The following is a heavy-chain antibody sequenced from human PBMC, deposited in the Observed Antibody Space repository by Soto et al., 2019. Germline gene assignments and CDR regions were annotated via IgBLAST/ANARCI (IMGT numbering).Heavy chain of an antibody. V-gene: IGHV3-49*04. CDR1: DFTFGDYA. D-gene: IGHD3-22*01. Sequence: GGSLRLSCTTSDFTFGDYAMGWVRQAPGRGLERVCFIRSKTYGGTIEYAASVKGRFTISRDDSKSIDYLQMNSLKSENTAVYYCTRGGNYDTNGYNYYFDLWRQGALVTVSS. J-gene: IGHJ4*02. CDR2: IRSKTYGGTI. CDR3: TRGGNYDTNGYNYYFDL.